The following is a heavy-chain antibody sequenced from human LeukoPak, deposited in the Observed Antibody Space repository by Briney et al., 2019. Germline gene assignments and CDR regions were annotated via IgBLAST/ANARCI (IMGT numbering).Heavy chain of an antibody. Sequence: ASVKVSCKASGYTFTSYYMSWVRQAPGQGLEWMGIINPSGGSTAYTQKFQGRVTITADKSTSTAYMELSSLRSEDTAVYYCATVTRDPFDYWGQGTLVTVSS. J-gene: IGHJ4*02. CDR2: INPSGGST. V-gene: IGHV1-46*01. CDR1: GYTFTSYY. CDR3: ATVTRDPFDY. D-gene: IGHD4-17*01.